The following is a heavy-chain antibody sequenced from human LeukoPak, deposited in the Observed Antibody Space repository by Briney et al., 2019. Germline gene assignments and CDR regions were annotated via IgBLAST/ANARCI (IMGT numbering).Heavy chain of an antibody. CDR2: ISAYSGDT. D-gene: IGHD3-22*01. V-gene: IGHV1-18*01. Sequence: GASVKVSCKTSGYNFNNYGVSWVRQAPGQGLEWMGWISAYSGDTNYAQKLQDRVTMTTDTSTSTAYMELRSLRSDDTAVYYCARLEMYNYDSSGYYLGGYFDYWGQGTLVTVSS. J-gene: IGHJ4*02. CDR1: GYNFNNYG. CDR3: ARLEMYNYDSSGYYLGGYFDY.